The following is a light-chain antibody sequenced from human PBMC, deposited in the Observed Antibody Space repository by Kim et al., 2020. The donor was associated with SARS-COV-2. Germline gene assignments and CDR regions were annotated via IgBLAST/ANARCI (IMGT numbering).Light chain of an antibody. J-gene: IGLJ3*02. CDR3: QTWGTGIRV. CDR1: SGNSNYA. V-gene: IGLV4-69*02. Sequence: ASVKLTCTLTSGNSNYAIAWHQQQPEKGPRYLMKLNSDGSHSKGDGIPDRFSGSSSGAEHYLTISSLQSEDEAVYYCQTWGTGIRVFGGGTQLTVL. CDR2: LNSDGSH.